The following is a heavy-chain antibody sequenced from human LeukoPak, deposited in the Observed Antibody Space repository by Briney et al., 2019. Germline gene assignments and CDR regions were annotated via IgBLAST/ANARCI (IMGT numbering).Heavy chain of an antibody. CDR2: ITPNSGGT. CDR3: ARGVDYYGSGSYHFDS. Sequence: ASAKVSCKASGYTFTDFYIHWVRQAPGQGLEWMGWITPNSGGTNYAQNFQGRVTLTRDTSISTAYMELSRLRSDDTAVYYCARGVDYYGSGSYHFDSWGLGTLVTVSS. J-gene: IGHJ4*02. V-gene: IGHV1-2*02. D-gene: IGHD3-10*01. CDR1: GYTFTDFY.